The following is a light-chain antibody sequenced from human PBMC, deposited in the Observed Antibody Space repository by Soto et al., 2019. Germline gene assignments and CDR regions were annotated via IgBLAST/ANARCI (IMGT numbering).Light chain of an antibody. J-gene: IGLJ2*01. CDR3: SSYTSCSTLV. CDR2: EVS. Sequence: QSVLTQPASVSGSPGQSITISCTGTSSDVGGYSYVSWYQQHPGKAPKLMIYEVSNRPSGVSNRFSGSKSGNTASLTISGLQAEDEADYYCSSYTSCSTLVFGGGTKLTVL. V-gene: IGLV2-14*01. CDR1: SSDVGGYSY.